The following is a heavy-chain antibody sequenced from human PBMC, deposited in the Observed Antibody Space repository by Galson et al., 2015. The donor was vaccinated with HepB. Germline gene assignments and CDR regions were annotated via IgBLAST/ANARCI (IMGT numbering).Heavy chain of an antibody. CDR2: ISYDGSNK. V-gene: IGHV3-30*04. Sequence: SLRLSCAASGFTFSSYAMHWVRQAPGKGLEWVAVISYDGSNKYYADSVKGRFTISRDNSKNTLYLQMNSLRAEDTAVYYCARDQGGYNWNDHGAFDIWGQGTMVTVSS. CDR1: GFTFSSYA. J-gene: IGHJ3*02. CDR3: ARDQGGYNWNDHGAFDI. D-gene: IGHD1-20*01.